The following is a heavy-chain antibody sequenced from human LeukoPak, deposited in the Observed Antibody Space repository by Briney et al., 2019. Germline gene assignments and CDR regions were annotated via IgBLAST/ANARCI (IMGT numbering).Heavy chain of an antibody. D-gene: IGHD5-12*01. J-gene: IGHJ4*02. CDR3: ARDHPYSGYDC. CDR2: ISVYNGNT. CDR1: GGTFSSYA. Sequence: ASVKVSCKASGGTFSSYAISWVRQAPGQGLEWMGWISVYNGNTNYAQKLQGRVTMTTDTSTSTAYMELRSLRFDDTAVYYCARDHPYSGYDCWGQGTLVTVSS. V-gene: IGHV1-18*01.